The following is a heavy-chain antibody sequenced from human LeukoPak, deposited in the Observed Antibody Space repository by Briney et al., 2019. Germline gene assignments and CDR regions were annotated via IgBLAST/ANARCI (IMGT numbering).Heavy chain of an antibody. CDR3: AKDPNPNYGGNGYLDY. J-gene: IGHJ4*02. CDR2: ISYDGSNK. Sequence: GGSLRLSCAASGFTFSSYGMHWVRQAPGKGLEWVAVISYDGSNKYYADSVKGRFTISRDNSKNTLYLQMNSLRAEDTAVYYCAKDPNPNYGGNGYLDYWGQGTLVTVSS. D-gene: IGHD4-23*01. CDR1: GFTFSSYG. V-gene: IGHV3-30*18.